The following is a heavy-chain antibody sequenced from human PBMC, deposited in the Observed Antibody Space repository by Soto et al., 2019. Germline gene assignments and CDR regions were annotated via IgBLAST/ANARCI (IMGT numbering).Heavy chain of an antibody. J-gene: IGHJ3*02. CDR3: AKDVRVGATDAFDI. CDR2: VTGNGGRT. D-gene: IGHD1-26*01. V-gene: IGHV3-23*01. CDR1: GFTFSTYA. Sequence: GGSLRLSCAASGFTFSTYAMTWVRQAPGKGLEWVSSVTGNGGRTYDADSVKGRFTISRDNSKNTLYLQMNSLRAEDTALYYCAKDVRVGATDAFDIWGQGTMATVSS.